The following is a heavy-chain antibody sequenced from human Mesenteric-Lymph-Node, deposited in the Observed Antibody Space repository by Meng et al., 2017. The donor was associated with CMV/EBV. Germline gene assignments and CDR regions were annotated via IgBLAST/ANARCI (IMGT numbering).Heavy chain of an antibody. CDR2: MNHNSGNT. Sequence: ASVKVSCKASGYTFTSYDINWVRQATGQGLEWMGWMNHNSGNTGYAQKSQGRVTMTRNTSISTAYMEVSSLRSEDTAVYYCARGFYNWNHQHPNDYWVQGTLVTVSS. D-gene: IGHD1-14*01. CDR3: ARGFYNWNHQHPNDY. J-gene: IGHJ4*02. V-gene: IGHV1-8*01. CDR1: GYTFTSYD.